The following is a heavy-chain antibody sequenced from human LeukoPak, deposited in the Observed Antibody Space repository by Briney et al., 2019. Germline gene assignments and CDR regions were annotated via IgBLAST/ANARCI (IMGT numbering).Heavy chain of an antibody. CDR2: INPNSGGT. CDR1: GYTFTGYY. Sequence: ASVKVSCKASGYTFTGYYMHWVLQAPGQGLEWMGWINPNSGGTNYAQKFQGRVTMTRDTSITTAYMELSRLRSDDTAVYYCASVPRPSLQGLYVFDIWGQGTMVSVSS. D-gene: IGHD6-6*01. CDR3: ASVPRPSLQGLYVFDI. V-gene: IGHV1-2*02. J-gene: IGHJ3*02.